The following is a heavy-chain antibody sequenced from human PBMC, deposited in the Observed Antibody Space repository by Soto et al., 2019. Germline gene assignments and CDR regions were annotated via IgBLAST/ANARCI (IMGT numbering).Heavy chain of an antibody. CDR3: AADYDFWSGSNYYGMDV. J-gene: IGHJ6*02. CDR1: GFTFTSSA. D-gene: IGHD3-3*01. V-gene: IGHV1-58*01. CDR2: IVVGSGNT. Sequence: SVKVSCKASGFTFTSSAVQWVRQARGQRLEWIGWIVVGSGNTNYAQKFQERVTITRDMSTSTAYMELSSLRSEDTAVYYCAADYDFWSGSNYYGMDVWGQGPTVTVSS.